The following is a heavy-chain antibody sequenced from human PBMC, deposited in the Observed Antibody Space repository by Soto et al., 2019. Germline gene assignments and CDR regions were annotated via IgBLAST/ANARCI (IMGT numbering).Heavy chain of an antibody. Sequence: QVELVQSGAEMKKPGASVKVSCKASGYTFTNYGISWVQQDPGQGLEWMGWISDFDGHINYAQKFQGRVSLTIDTSTSTAYMDLRSLTSDDAAIYYGVRDYDRWGEDWFGPWGQGTLVTVSS. J-gene: IGHJ5*02. D-gene: IGHD3-16*01. CDR1: GYTFTNYG. CDR2: ISDFDGHI. V-gene: IGHV1-18*01. CDR3: VRDYDRWGEDWFGP.